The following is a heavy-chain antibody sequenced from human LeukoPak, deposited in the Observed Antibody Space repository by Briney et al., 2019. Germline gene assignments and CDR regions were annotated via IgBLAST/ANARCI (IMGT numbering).Heavy chain of an antibody. CDR1: GFTFTTYA. Sequence: GGSLRLSCAASGFTFTTYAMSWVRQAPGKGLEWVSAISDSGVDTYYADSVRGRFTISRDSSKNTLYLQINSLRAEDTAVYYCSPLGSGVDYWGQGTLVTVSS. J-gene: IGHJ4*02. CDR3: SPLGSGVDY. CDR2: ISDSGVDT. D-gene: IGHD6-19*01. V-gene: IGHV3-23*01.